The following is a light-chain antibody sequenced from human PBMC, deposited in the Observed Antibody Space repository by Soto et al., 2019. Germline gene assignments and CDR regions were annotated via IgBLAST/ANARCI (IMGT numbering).Light chain of an antibody. J-gene: IGKJ1*01. Sequence: DSQMTQSPASRCACVGDRSRSTSWASQGISNYLAWYQQKPGKVPKLLIYAASTLQSGVPSRFSGSGSGTDFTLTISCLQSEDFATYYCQQYYSFPRTFGQGTKVDIK. CDR2: AAS. CDR1: QGISNY. V-gene: IGKV1-16*01. CDR3: QQYYSFPRT.